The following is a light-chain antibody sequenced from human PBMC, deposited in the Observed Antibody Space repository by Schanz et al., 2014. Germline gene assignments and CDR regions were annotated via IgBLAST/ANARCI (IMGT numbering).Light chain of an antibody. CDR2: SAS. Sequence: EIVMTQSPATLSVSPGERATLSCRASQSVNNNLAWYQQNPGQAPRLLIYSASTRATAIPARFSGSGSGTEFTLTISSLQPEDFAIYYCQQANSFPPWTFGQGTRVEIK. V-gene: IGKV3-15*01. CDR3: QQANSFPPWT. J-gene: IGKJ1*01. CDR1: QSVNNN.